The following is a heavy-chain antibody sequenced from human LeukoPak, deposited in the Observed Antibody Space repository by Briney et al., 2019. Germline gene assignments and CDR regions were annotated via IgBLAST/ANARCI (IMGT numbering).Heavy chain of an antibody. D-gene: IGHD1-1*01. CDR3: ARVRTTGTTRRNWFDP. CDR1: GYTFTGYY. V-gene: IGHV1-2*02. Sequence: ASVKVSCKASGYTFTGYYMHWVRQAPGQGLEWMGWINPNSGGTNYAQKFQGRVTMTRDTSISTAYMELSRLRSDDTAVYYCARVRTTGTTRRNWFDPGAREPWSPSPQ. CDR2: INPNSGGT. J-gene: IGHJ5*02.